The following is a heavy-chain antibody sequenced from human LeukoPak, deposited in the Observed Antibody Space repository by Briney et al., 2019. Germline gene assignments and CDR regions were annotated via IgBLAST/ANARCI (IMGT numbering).Heavy chain of an antibody. Sequence: KPGASVKVSCKASGYTFTSYGISWVRQAPGQGLEWMGWISAYNGNTNYAQKLQGRVTMTTDTSTSTAYKELRSLRSDDTAVYYCARGEAYYDIFTGPGYGPFVIWGQRTMVTVPS. CDR1: GYTFTSYG. CDR3: ARGEAYYDIFTGPGYGPFVI. J-gene: IGHJ3*02. V-gene: IGHV1-18*01. CDR2: ISAYNGNT. D-gene: IGHD3-9*01.